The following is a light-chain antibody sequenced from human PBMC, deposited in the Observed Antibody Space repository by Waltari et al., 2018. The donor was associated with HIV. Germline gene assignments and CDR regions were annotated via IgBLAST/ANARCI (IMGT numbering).Light chain of an antibody. J-gene: IGLJ2*01. Sequence: QSVLTQPPSVSGAPGQRVTLSCTGTSSNIGTHEVHWYQQFPGTAPRLLSYNPKNRPAGVPDRFSASKAGTSASLAITGLQADDEAYYYCQSSDSTLSGSVFGGGTKLTVL. CDR2: NPK. V-gene: IGLV1-40*01. CDR3: QSSDSTLSGSV. CDR1: SSNIGTHE.